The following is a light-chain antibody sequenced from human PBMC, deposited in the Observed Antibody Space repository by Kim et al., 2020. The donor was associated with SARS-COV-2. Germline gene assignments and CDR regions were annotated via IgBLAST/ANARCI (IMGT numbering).Light chain of an antibody. Sequence: SASVGDRVTITCRASQDISNYLDWYQQKPGKAPKLRSYKASSLESWVPSRFSGSGSGTEFTLNISSLQPDDFATYYCQQYNSYPYTFGQGTKLEI. CDR1: QDISNY. CDR2: KAS. J-gene: IGKJ2*01. V-gene: IGKV1-5*03. CDR3: QQYNSYPYT.